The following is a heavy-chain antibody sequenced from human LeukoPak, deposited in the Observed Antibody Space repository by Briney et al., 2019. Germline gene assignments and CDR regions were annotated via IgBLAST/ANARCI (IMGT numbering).Heavy chain of an antibody. J-gene: IGHJ5*02. D-gene: IGHD3-10*01. CDR2: ISYTGTT. CDR3: ARHRFVIVRGEGWFDP. V-gene: IGHV4-39*01. CDR1: GGSISRGTYH. Sequence: SETLSLTCTVSGGSISRGTYHCGWIRQPPGKGLEWIGSISYTGTTYYTPSLKSRVTVSVDTSKNQFSLQLSSVTAADTAVYYCARHRFVIVRGEGWFDPWVQGTLVTVSS.